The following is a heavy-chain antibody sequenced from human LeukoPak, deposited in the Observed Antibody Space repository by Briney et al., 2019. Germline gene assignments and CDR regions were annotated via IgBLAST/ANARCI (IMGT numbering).Heavy chain of an antibody. CDR3: ARLYGGYSGRIDY. D-gene: IGHD4-23*01. CDR1: GFTLNRYS. CDR2: ISSSSIGSTI. J-gene: IGHJ4*02. Sequence: GGSLRLPCAASGFTLNRYSMNWVRQAPGKGLEWISYISSSSIGSTIYYTDSVKGRFTISRDSANNSLYLQMNSLRADDTAVYYCARLYGGYSGRIDYWGQGTLVTVSS. V-gene: IGHV3-48*01.